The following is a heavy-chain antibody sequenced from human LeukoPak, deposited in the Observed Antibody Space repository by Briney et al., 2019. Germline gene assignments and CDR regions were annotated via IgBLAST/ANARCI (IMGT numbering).Heavy chain of an antibody. CDR2: ISYDESNE. J-gene: IGHJ4*02. V-gene: IGHV3-30*04. CDR1: GFTFNTYA. CDR3: AKGGKWDVTPFDY. D-gene: IGHD1-26*01. Sequence: GGSLRLSCAASGFTFNTYAFHWVRQAPGKGLEWVAVISYDESNEFYADSVKGRFTISRDNSKNTLYLQVNSLRAEDTAVYYCAKGGKWDVTPFDYWGQGTLVTVSS.